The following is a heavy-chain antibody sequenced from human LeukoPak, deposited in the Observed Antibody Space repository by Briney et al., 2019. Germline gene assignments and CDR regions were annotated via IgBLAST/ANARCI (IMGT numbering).Heavy chain of an antibody. V-gene: IGHV3-23*01. CDR2: VSNGGDYS. CDR3: AEPEGGYYDIRPD. D-gene: IGHD3-22*01. J-gene: IGHJ4*02. CDR1: GFTLSSYA. Sequence: GGSLRLSCAASGFTLSSYAMSWVRQAPGKGLEWFSAVSNGGDYSYYADSVKGRFTISRDNSKNTLYLQMNSLRAEDTAVYYCAEPEGGYYDIRPDWGQGTLVTVSS.